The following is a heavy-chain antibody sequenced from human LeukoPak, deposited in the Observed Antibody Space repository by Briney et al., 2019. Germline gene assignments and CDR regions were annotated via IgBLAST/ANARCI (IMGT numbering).Heavy chain of an antibody. CDR1: GYTFTSYG. D-gene: IGHD1-26*01. CDR2: ISAYNGNT. J-gene: IGHJ4*02. V-gene: IGHV1-18*01. CDR3: ARECGGGGSYPHY. Sequence: ASVKVSCKASGYTFTSYGISWVRQAPGQGLEWMGWISAYNGNTNYAQKFQGRVTMTRDTSISTAYMELSRLRSDDTAVYYCARECGGGGSYPHYWGQGTLVTVSS.